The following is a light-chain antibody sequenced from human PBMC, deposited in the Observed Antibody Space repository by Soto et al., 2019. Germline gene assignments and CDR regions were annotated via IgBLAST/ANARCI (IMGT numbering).Light chain of an antibody. J-gene: IGKJ4*01. V-gene: IGKV1-39*01. Sequence: DIQMTQSPSSLSASVGDRATITCRASQSISTYLNWYHQKPGKAPKLLIYAASSLQSVVPSRFSGSGSGTDFTLTISSLQPEDFATYYCQQSYSTPLTFGGGTKAEIK. CDR1: QSISTY. CDR3: QQSYSTPLT. CDR2: AAS.